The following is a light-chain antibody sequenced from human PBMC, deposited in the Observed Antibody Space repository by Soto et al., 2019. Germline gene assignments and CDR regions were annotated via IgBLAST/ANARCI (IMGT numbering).Light chain of an antibody. CDR1: QGVSAY. J-gene: IGKJ2*01. CDR2: AAS. Sequence: DIQMTQSPSSLSASVGDRVTITCRASQGVSAYLLWYQQRQGRAPKLLISAASNLLSGFPSRFSGSGSGINFTLIISSLHPEDFATYYCQQSYRTPHTFGQGTKLETK. CDR3: QQSYRTPHT. V-gene: IGKV1-39*01.